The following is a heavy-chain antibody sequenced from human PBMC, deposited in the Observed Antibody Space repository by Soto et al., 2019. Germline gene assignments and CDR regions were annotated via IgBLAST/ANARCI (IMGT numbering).Heavy chain of an antibody. CDR2: VYYNENT. V-gene: IGHV4-39*01. CDR1: VGSINIFAYD. J-gene: IGHJ5*02. Sequence: SETLSLTCTFSVGSINIFAYDWGWIRQHPGKGLEWIGTVYYNENTYYNPSLKSRVTISVDTAKNQFSLNLRSVTAADTAVYFCARRERYYGSPGWFDPWGQGTLVTVSS. CDR3: ARRERYYGSPGWFDP. D-gene: IGHD3-10*01.